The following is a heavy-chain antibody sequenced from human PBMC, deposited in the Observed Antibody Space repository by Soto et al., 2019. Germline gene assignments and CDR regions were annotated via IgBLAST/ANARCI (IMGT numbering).Heavy chain of an antibody. Sequence: QVQLQESGPGLLKPSQTLSLTCTVSGGSISSGDYYWSWIRQPPGKGLEWIGYIYYSGSTYYNPSLKSRVTISVDTSKNQFSLKLSSVTAADTAVYYCARDDVPGRTHSDAFDIWGKGTMVTVSS. CDR3: ARDDVPGRTHSDAFDI. CDR2: IYYSGST. V-gene: IGHV4-30-4*01. D-gene: IGHD6-6*01. J-gene: IGHJ3*02. CDR1: GGSISSGDYY.